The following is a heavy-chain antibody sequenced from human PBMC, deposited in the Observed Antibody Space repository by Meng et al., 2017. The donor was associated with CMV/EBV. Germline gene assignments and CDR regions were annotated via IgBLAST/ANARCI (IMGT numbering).Heavy chain of an antibody. CDR1: AFSRYT. CDR3: ARDCSSTSCLLRRNWFDP. J-gene: IGHJ5*02. V-gene: IGHV1-69*04. CDR2: IIPILGIA. D-gene: IGHD2-2*01. Sequence: AFSRYTIRWVGQAPGQELEWMGRIIPILGIANYAQKFQGRVTITADKSTSTDYMELSSLRSEDTAVYYCARDCSSTSCLLRRNWFDPWGQGTLVTVSS.